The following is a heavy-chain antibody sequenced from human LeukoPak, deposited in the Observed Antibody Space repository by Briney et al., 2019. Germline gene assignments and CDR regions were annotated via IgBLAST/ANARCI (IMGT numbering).Heavy chain of an antibody. CDR1: GASISSSSYY. CDR2: VYYNGNT. Sequence: SETLSLTCTVSGASISSSSYYWGYFRQPPGKGLEWIGSVYYNGNTYYNPSLKSRVTISVDTSKNQFSLKLSSVTAADTAVYYCARDGANYDFPFGYWGQGTLVTVSS. D-gene: IGHD3-3*01. J-gene: IGHJ4*02. CDR3: ARDGANYDFPFGY. V-gene: IGHV4-39*07.